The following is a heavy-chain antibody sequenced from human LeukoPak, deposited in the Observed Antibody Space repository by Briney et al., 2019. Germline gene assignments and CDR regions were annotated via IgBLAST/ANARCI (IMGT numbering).Heavy chain of an antibody. D-gene: IGHD5-18*01. J-gene: IGHJ4*02. CDR3: ARDLNTAPLDS. CDR1: GASISSYY. Sequence: SETLSLTCAVSGASISSYYWGWVRQPAGKGLEWIGRIYTTGSANYNPSLESRVTMSVDTSKNQFSLNLSSVTAADTAVYYCARDLNTAPLDSWGQGTLVTVSS. CDR2: IYTTGSA. V-gene: IGHV4-4*07.